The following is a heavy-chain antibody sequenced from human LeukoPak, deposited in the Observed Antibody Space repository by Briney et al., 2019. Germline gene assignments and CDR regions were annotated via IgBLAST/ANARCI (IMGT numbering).Heavy chain of an antibody. Sequence: GGSLRLSCAASGFTFSSYSMNWARQAPGKGLEWVSSISSSSYIYYADSVKGRFTISRDNAKNSLYLQMNSLRAEDTAVYYCARLQWELPGYWGQGTLVTVSS. CDR2: ISSSSYI. D-gene: IGHD1-26*01. J-gene: IGHJ4*02. V-gene: IGHV3-21*01. CDR3: ARLQWELPGY. CDR1: GFTFSSYS.